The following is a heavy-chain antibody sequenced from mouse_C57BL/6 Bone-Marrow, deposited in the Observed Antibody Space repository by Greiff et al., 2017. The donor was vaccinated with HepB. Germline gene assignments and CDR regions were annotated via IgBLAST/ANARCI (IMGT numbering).Heavy chain of an antibody. CDR2: IDPSDSYT. D-gene: IGHD2-4*01. J-gene: IGHJ2*01. CDR1: GYTFTSYC. V-gene: IGHV1-69*01. Sequence: QVQLKQPGAELVMPGASVKLSCKASGYTFTSYCMHWVKQRPGQGLEWIGEIDPSDSYTNYNQKFKGKSTLTVDKSSSTAYMQLSSLTSEDSAVYYCARKRMGLRPYFDYWGQGTTLTVSS. CDR3: ARKRMGLRPYFDY.